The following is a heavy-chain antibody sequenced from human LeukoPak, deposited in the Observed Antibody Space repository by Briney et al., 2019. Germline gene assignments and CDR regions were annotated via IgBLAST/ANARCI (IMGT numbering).Heavy chain of an antibody. CDR3: ARDRESTMVRGVIISDY. Sequence: GGSLRLSCAASEFTFSSYWMRWVRQAPGKGLEWVANIKQDGSEKYYVDSVKGRFTISRDNAKNSLYLQMSSLRAEDTAVYYCARDRESTMVRGVIISDYWGQGTLVTVSS. CDR2: IKQDGSEK. CDR1: EFTFSSYW. V-gene: IGHV3-7*01. D-gene: IGHD3-10*01. J-gene: IGHJ4*02.